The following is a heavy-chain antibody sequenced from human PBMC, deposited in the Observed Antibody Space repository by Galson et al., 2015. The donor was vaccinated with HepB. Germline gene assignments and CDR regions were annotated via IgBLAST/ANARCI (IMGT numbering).Heavy chain of an antibody. CDR2: IWYDGSNK. Sequence: SLRLSCAASGFTFSSYGMHWVRQAPGKGLEWVAVIWYDGSNKYYADSVKGRFTISRDNSKNTLYLQMNSLRAEDTAVYYCARTPSFGVVSNWFDPWGQGTLVTVSS. J-gene: IGHJ5*02. D-gene: IGHD3-3*01. V-gene: IGHV3-33*01. CDR1: GFTFSSYG. CDR3: ARTPSFGVVSNWFDP.